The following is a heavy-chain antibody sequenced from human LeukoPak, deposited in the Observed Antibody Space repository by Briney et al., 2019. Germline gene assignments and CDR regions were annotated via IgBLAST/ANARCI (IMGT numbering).Heavy chain of an antibody. J-gene: IGHJ2*01. V-gene: IGHV4-30-2*01. CDR2: IYHSGST. D-gene: IGHD3-22*01. CDR1: GGSISSGGYY. Sequence: SETLSLTCTVSGGSISSGGYYWSWIRQPPGKGLEWIGYIYHSGSTYYNPSLKSRVTISVDRSKNQFSLKLSSVTAADTAVYYCARDENNHYYHTPGPLGPNWYFDLWGRGTLVTVSS. CDR3: ARDENNHYYHTPGPLGPNWYFDL.